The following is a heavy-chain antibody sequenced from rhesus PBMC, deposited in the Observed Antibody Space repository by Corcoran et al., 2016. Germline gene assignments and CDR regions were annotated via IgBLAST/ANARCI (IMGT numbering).Heavy chain of an antibody. Sequence: EVQLVGSGGGLVQPGGSLRLSCAASGFTFSSYGMSWLRQAPGRGLEWVSYFSTGGGSTYSADSVKVRFTISRDNAKNTLSLQMNSLRAEDTAVYYCAKGGGEDYWGQGVLVTVSS. V-gene: IGHV3S5*01. D-gene: IGHD6-25*01. CDR3: AKGGGEDY. CDR1: GFTFSSYG. CDR2: FSTGGGST. J-gene: IGHJ4*01.